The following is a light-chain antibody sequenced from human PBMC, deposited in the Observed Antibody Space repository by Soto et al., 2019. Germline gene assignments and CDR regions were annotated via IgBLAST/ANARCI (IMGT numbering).Light chain of an antibody. J-gene: IGLJ1*01. CDR2: EVT. Sequence: QSVLTQPPSASGSPGQSVTISCTGTSSDVGGYNYLSWYQHRPGKAPQLIIYEVTKRPSGVPNRFFGSKSGNMASLTVSGLQAEDEADYFCMSYAGMYTYVFGTGTKLTVL. CDR3: MSYAGMYTYV. CDR1: SSDVGGYNY. V-gene: IGLV2-8*01.